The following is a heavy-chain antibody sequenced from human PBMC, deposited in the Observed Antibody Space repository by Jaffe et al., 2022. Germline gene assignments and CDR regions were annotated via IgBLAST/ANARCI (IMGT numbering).Heavy chain of an antibody. CDR1: GYTFTSYY. CDR3: ARPGIAAAGTGGDAFDI. Sequence: QVQLVQSGAEVKKPGASVKVSCKASGYTFTSYYMHWVRQAPGQGLEWMGIINPSGGSTSYAQKFQGRVTMTRDTSTSTVYMELSSLRSEDTAVYYCARPGIAAAGTGGDAFDIWGQGTMVTVSS. V-gene: IGHV1-46*01. J-gene: IGHJ3*02. CDR2: INPSGGST. D-gene: IGHD6-13*01.